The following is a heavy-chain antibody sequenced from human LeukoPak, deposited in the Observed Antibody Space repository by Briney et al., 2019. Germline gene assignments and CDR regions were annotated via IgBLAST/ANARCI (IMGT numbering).Heavy chain of an antibody. J-gene: IGHJ4*02. CDR3: AKDLREDGSGWYRALDY. CDR2: ISYDGSNK. Sequence: GGSLRLSCAASGFTFSSYGMHWVRQAPGKGLEWVAVISYDGSNKYYADSVKGRFTISRDNSKNTLYLQMNSLRAEDTAVYYCAKDLREDGSGWYRALDYWGQGTLVTVSS. D-gene: IGHD6-19*01. CDR1: GFTFSSYG. V-gene: IGHV3-30*18.